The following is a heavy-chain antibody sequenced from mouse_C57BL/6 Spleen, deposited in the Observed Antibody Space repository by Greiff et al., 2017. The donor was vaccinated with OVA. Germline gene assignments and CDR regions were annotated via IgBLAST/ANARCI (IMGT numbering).Heavy chain of an antibody. Sequence: VQLQQPGAELVKPGASVKLSCKASGYTFTSYWMHWVKQRPGQGLEWIGMIHPNSGSTNYNEKFKSKATLTVDKSSSTAYMQLSSLTSEDSAVYYCARDYGSIDWYFDVWGTGTTVTVSS. CDR1: GYTFTSYW. D-gene: IGHD1-1*01. J-gene: IGHJ1*03. CDR2: IHPNSGST. V-gene: IGHV1-64*01. CDR3: ARDYGSIDWYFDV.